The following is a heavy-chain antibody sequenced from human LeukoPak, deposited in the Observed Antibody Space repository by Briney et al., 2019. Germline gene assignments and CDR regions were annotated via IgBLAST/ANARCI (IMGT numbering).Heavy chain of an antibody. D-gene: IGHD5-18*01. V-gene: IGHV4-59*01. Sequence: SETLSLTCTVSGGSFSSYDWSWVRQPPGKGLEWIGYIYYSGSTNYNASLERGVTISVDTSKKHFSLKLSSVPAADTAVHYCARVPRGRRQLMYAFDLWGQGTMVTVSS. CDR3: ARVPRGRRQLMYAFDL. CDR2: IYYSGST. CDR1: GGSFSSYD. J-gene: IGHJ3*01.